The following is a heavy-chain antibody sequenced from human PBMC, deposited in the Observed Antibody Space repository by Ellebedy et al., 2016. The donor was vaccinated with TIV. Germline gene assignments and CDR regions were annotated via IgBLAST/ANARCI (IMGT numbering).Heavy chain of an antibody. Sequence: AASVKVSCKASGYTFTSYDINWVRQATGQGLEWMGWINPNSGGTNYAQKFQGWVTMTRDTSISTAYMELSRLRSDDTAVYYCARGGDDIVVVPAAKDSYYYYGMDVWGQGTTVTVSS. D-gene: IGHD2-2*01. V-gene: IGHV1-2*04. CDR1: GYTFTSYD. J-gene: IGHJ6*02. CDR3: ARGGDDIVVVPAAKDSYYYYGMDV. CDR2: INPNSGGT.